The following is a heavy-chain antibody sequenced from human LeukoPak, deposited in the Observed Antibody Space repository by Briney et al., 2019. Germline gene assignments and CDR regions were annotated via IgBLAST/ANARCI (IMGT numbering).Heavy chain of an antibody. V-gene: IGHV4-34*01. CDR2: INHSGST. J-gene: IGHJ6*02. CDR3: ARGRRVNIVATIGSFPHIYYYGIYV. D-gene: IGHD5-12*01. CDR1: GGSFSGYY. Sequence: PSETLSLTCAVSGGSFSGYYWSWIRQPPGKGLEWIWEINHSGSTNYNPSLKSRVTISVDTAKNQFSLKLSSVTAADTAVYYCARGRRVNIVATIGSFPHIYYYGIYVWGQGTTVTVSS.